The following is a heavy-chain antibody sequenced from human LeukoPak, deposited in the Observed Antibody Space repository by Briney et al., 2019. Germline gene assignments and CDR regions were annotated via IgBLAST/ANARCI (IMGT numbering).Heavy chain of an antibody. CDR3: AKTQGYFDF. CDR1: GFTFSNYG. V-gene: IGHV3-23*01. Sequence: GGSLRLSCAASGFTFSNYGMTWVRKAPGKGLEWVSGISGSGGTTYDADSVKGRFTVSGDNSKNILYLQMNSLRAEDTAVYFCAKTQGYFDFWGQGTLVTVSS. J-gene: IGHJ4*02. CDR2: ISGSGGTT.